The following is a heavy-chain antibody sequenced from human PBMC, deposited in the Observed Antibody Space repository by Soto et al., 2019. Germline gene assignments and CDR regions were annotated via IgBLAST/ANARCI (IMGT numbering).Heavy chain of an antibody. V-gene: IGHV3-66*01. D-gene: IGHD6-6*01. CDR1: GFTVSSNY. Sequence: EVQLVESGGGLVQPGGSLRLSCAASGFTVSSNYMSWVRQAPGKGLEWVSVIYSGGSTYYADSVKGRFTISRDNSKNTLYLQMNSLRAEDTAVYYCAKSSYSSSSAVFDYWGQGTLVTVSS. CDR2: IYSGGST. CDR3: AKSSYSSSSAVFDY. J-gene: IGHJ4*02.